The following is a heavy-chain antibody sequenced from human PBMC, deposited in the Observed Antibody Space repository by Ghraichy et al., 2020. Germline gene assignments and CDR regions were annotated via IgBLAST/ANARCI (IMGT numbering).Heavy chain of an antibody. D-gene: IGHD3-10*01. Sequence: ASVKVSCKASGNSLDNFGISWVRQAPGQGLEWMGWINGYNGKKFYIPKLQDRLTMTADTSANIAYMEMRSLRSDDTAVYYCARDLLARGGYYYGMDVWGQGTTVTVSS. CDR1: GNSLDNFG. CDR3: ARDLLARGGYYYGMDV. CDR2: INGYNGKK. V-gene: IGHV1-18*01. J-gene: IGHJ6*02.